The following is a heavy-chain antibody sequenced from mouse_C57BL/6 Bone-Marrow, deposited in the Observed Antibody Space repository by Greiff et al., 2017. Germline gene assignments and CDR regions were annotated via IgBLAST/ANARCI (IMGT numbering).Heavy chain of an antibody. J-gene: IGHJ1*03. D-gene: IGHD2-4*01. CDR1: GFTFSSYT. CDR2: ISGGGGNT. CDR3: AIYDYGDCDV. V-gene: IGHV5-9*01. Sequence: EVQLVESGGGLVKPGGSLKLSCAASGFTFSSYTMSWVRQTPEQRLEWVATISGGGGNTYYPDSVKGRFTISRDNAKNTLYLQMSSLRSEDTALYYCAIYDYGDCDVWGTGTTVTVSS.